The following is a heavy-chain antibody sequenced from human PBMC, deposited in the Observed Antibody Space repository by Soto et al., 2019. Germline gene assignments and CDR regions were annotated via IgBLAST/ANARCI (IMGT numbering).Heavy chain of an antibody. CDR3: ARSSGGNFGIIIEGTNWFAP. J-gene: IGHJ5*02. D-gene: IGHD1-26*01. V-gene: IGHV1-8*02. CDR1: GGTFSSYA. Sequence: ASVKVSCKAPGGTFSSYAISWVRQAPGQGLEWMGVINPHGGSTAYAQKFKGRVTLTRDTSASTVYMEVSSLTSEDTAMYYCARSSGGNFGIIIEGTNWFAPWGQGTLVTVSS. CDR2: INPHGGST.